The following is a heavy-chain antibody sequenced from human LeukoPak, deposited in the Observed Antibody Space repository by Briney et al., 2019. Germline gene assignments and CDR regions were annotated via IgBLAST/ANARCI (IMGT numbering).Heavy chain of an antibody. CDR2: IFPSDSDT. J-gene: IGHJ4*02. Sequence: GESLKISCKVSGYSFTNNCLGWVGQMPGKGLEWMGIIFPSDSDTRYSPSFQGQVTISADKSISTAYLQCSSLKASDTAMYYCARYSGSFSKSFDSWGQGTLVTVSS. D-gene: IGHD1-26*01. V-gene: IGHV5-51*01. CDR1: GYSFTNNC. CDR3: ARYSGSFSKSFDS.